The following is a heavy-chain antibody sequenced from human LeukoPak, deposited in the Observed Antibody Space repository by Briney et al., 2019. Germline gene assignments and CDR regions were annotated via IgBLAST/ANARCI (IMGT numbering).Heavy chain of an antibody. CDR3: ARGTLYSGWSYYFDY. J-gene: IGHJ4*02. CDR1: GGSVFLSYYY. CDR2: VYYSGTT. D-gene: IGHD6-19*01. Sequence: SETLSLTCTVSGGSVFLSYYYWGWVRQSPGKALEWIGSVYYSGTTSSNPSLKSRVTISVDMSKNDFSLRLRSVTAADTAMYYCARGTLYSGWSYYFDYWGQGSQVTVSS. V-gene: IGHV4-39*07.